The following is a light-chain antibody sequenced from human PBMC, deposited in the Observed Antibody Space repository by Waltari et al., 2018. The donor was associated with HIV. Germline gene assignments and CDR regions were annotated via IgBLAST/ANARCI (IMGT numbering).Light chain of an antibody. Sequence: DIVRSQSPDSLAVSLGERATINCKSSQSILYGSNNKTILDLLQHKPGQPPKLVLYWASTREFGVPDRFSASGSWTDFTLTISSLQAEDVAVYYCQQYYSSPWTFGQGTKVEIK. V-gene: IGKV4-1*01. CDR1: QSILYGSNNKTI. CDR3: QQYYSSPWT. J-gene: IGKJ1*01. CDR2: WAS.